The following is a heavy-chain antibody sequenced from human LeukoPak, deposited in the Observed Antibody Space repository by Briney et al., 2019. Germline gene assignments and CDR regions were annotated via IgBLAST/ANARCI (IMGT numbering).Heavy chain of an antibody. CDR2: IYTSGST. V-gene: IGHV4-61*02. Sequence: PSETLSLTCTVSGGSISSGSYYWSWIRQPAGKGLEWIGRIYTSGSTDYNPSLKSRVTISVDTSKNQFSLKLSSVTAADTAVYYCAREDFWSGYCSGSSFPLWGQGTLVTVSS. CDR1: GGSISSGSYY. J-gene: IGHJ4*02. D-gene: IGHD3-3*01. CDR3: AREDFWSGYCSGSSFPL.